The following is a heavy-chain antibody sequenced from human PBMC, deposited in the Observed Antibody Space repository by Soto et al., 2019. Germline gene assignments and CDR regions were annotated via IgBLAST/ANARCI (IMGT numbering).Heavy chain of an antibody. J-gene: IGHJ4*02. V-gene: IGHV1-2*02. D-gene: IGHD6-19*01. Sequence: ASVKVSCKSSGYSFTGYFMQWVRQAPGQGLEWMGWINPNGDVTTYSQNFQGRVTMTRDTSISTVYMELSRLRSDDTAVYYCARVERIAVAGIRFWGQGTLVTVSS. CDR3: ARVERIAVAGIRF. CDR1: GYSFTGYF. CDR2: INPNGDVT.